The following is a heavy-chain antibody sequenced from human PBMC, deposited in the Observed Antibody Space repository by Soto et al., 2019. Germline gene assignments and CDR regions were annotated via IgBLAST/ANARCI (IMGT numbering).Heavy chain of an antibody. V-gene: IGHV4-39*02. CDR2: VYYSGSS. CDR3: VSINAGGWYYFDY. D-gene: IGHD6-19*01. CDR1: GGSIDNSTYY. Sequence: PSETLSLTCAVSGGSIDNSTYYWGWIRQPPGKGLEWIGSVYYSGSSYYSPSLKSRVTMSVDSSKNHFSLTLDSVTAADTAVYYCVSINAGGWYYFDYWGQGILVTVSS. J-gene: IGHJ4*02.